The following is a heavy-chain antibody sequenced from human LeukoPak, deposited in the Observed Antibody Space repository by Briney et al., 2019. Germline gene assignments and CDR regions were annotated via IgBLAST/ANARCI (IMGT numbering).Heavy chain of an antibody. CDR3: ATQIKWEPPEFDY. V-gene: IGHV3-15*01. CDR2: IKSKADGETT. CDR1: GFSFSDYW. J-gene: IGHJ4*02. D-gene: IGHD1-26*01. Sequence: KSGGSLRLSCAASGFSFSDYWMSWVRQAPGKGLEWVGRIKSKADGETTDYAAPVKGRFTISRDDSKNTLYLQMNSLKTEDTAVYYCATQIKWEPPEFDYWGLGTLVNVYS.